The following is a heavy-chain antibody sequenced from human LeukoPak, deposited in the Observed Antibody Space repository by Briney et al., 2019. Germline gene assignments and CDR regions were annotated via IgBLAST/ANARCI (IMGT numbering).Heavy chain of an antibody. CDR3: AREGSSGWLYYYYMDV. Sequence: ASVKVSCEASGYTFTGYYMHWVRQAPGQGLEWMGWINPNSGGTNYAQKFQGRVTMTRDTSISTAYMELSRLRSDDTAVYYCAREGSSGWLYYYYMDVWGKGTTVTISS. D-gene: IGHD6-19*01. J-gene: IGHJ6*03. CDR2: INPNSGGT. CDR1: GYTFTGYY. V-gene: IGHV1-2*02.